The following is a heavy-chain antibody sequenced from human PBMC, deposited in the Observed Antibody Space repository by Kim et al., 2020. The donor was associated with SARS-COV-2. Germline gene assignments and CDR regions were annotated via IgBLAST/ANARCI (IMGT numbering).Heavy chain of an antibody. CDR3: VKDPGSYSLILPLGYFDY. J-gene: IGHJ4*02. CDR1: GFTFSSYA. D-gene: IGHD3-3*01. Sequence: GGSLRLSCSASGFTFSSYAMHWVRQAPGKGLEYVSAISSNGGSTYYADSVKGRFTISRDNSKNTLYLQMSSLRAEDTAVYYCVKDPGSYSLILPLGYFDYWGQGTLVTVSS. CDR2: ISSNGGST. V-gene: IGHV3-64D*09.